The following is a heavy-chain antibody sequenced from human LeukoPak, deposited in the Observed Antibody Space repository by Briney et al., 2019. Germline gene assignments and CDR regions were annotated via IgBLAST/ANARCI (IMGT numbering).Heavy chain of an antibody. CDR1: GYTFTGYY. D-gene: IGHD3-10*01. V-gene: IGHV1-2*02. CDR3: ARTDYYGSGSYYY. J-gene: IGHJ4*02. Sequence: GASVKVSCEASGYTFTGYYMHWVRQAPGQGLEWVGWINPNSGGTNYAQKFQGRVTMTRDTSINTAYMQLSRLRSDDTAVYYCARTDYYGSGSYYYWGQGTLVTVSS. CDR2: INPNSGGT.